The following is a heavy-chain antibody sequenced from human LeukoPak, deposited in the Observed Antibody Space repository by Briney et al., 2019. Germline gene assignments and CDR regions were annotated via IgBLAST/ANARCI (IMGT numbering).Heavy chain of an antibody. J-gene: IGHJ4*02. Sequence: ASVKVSCKASGYTFTSSAVQWVRQARGQRLEWIGWIVVGSGNTNYAQKFQERVTITRDMSTSTAYMELSSLRSEDTAVYYCAAGIAAAGRNFDYWGQGTLVTVSS. V-gene: IGHV1-58*01. D-gene: IGHD6-13*01. CDR1: GYTFTSSA. CDR3: AAGIAAAGRNFDY. CDR2: IVVGSGNT.